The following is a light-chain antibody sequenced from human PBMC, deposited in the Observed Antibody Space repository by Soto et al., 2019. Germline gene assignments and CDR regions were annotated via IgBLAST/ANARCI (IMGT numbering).Light chain of an antibody. CDR2: AVS. Sequence: QSVLTQPASVSGSPGQSITISGTGTSSDVGGYNHVSWYQHSPGKAPKLILFAVSDRPSGVSHRFSGSKSGNTASLTISGRQADDEADYYCCSYTGISTVVFGGGTKLTVL. CDR1: SSDVGGYNH. V-gene: IGLV2-14*01. CDR3: CSYTGISTVV. J-gene: IGLJ2*01.